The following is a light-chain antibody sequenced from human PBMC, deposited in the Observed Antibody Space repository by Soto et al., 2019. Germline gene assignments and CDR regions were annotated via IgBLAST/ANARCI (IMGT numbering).Light chain of an antibody. Sequence: EIVLTHSAGTLSLYQGERGTLSCRASQRFGSSNLAWYQQKPGQAPRLLIYGASNRATGIPDRFSGSGSGTDFTLTISRLEPEDFAVYYCQQYGSSGTFGQGTKVDI. CDR2: GAS. V-gene: IGKV3-20*01. CDR3: QQYGSSGT. J-gene: IGKJ1*01. CDR1: QRFGSSN.